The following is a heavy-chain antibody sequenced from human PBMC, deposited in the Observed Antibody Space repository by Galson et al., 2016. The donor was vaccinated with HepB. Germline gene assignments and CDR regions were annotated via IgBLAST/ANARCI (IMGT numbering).Heavy chain of an antibody. CDR3: SSYYXEYSSSAFDL. D-gene: IGHD4-17*01. CDR1: GLTFSDHY. Sequence: SLXXSCAASGLTFSDHYLHXVRQAPGKGLEWVGRSXNRANXYTTEYAASVEGRFTISRXNSRNSLYLXMNNLXXXDTAVNYXSSYYXEYSSSAFDLWGQGTMVT. J-gene: IGHJ3*01. CDR2: SXNRANXYTT. V-gene: IGHV3-72*01.